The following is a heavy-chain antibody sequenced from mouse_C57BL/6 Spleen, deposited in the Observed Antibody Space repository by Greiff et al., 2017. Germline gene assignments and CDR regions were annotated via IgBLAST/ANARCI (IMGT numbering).Heavy chain of an antibody. D-gene: IGHD2-4*01. J-gene: IGHJ4*01. V-gene: IGHV14-4*01. CDR2: IDPENGDT. Sequence: DVKLVESGAELVRPGASVKLSCTASGFNIKDDYMHWVKQRPEQGLEWIGWIDPENGDTEYASKFQGKATITADTSSNTAYLQLSSLTSEDTAVYYCTTGDDDVAPMDYWGQGTSVTVSS. CDR3: TTGDDDVAPMDY. CDR1: GFNIKDDY.